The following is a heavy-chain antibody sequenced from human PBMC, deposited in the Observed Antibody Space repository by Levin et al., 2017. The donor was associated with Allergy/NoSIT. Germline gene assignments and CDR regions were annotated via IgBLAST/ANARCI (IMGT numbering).Heavy chain of an antibody. D-gene: IGHD5-12*01. J-gene: IGHJ3*02. V-gene: IGHV5-51*01. CDR3: ARPTHRRYSSYVLPSDAFDI. CDR1: GYSFTSYW. CDR2: IYPGDSDT. Sequence: GESLKISCKGSGYSFTSYWIGWVRQMPGKGLEWMGIIYPGDSDTRYSPSFQGQVTISADKSISTAYLQWSSLKASDTAMYYCARPTHRRYSSYVLPSDAFDIWGQGTMVTVSS.